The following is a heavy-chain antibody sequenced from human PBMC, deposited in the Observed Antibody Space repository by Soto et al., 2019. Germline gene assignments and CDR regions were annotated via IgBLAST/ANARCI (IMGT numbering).Heavy chain of an antibody. CDR3: ASLITGDDSAMDV. CDR2: INSDGSST. CDR1: GFTFSSYW. V-gene: IGHV3-74*01. J-gene: IGHJ6*03. Sequence: GGSLRLSCAASGFTFSSYWMHWVRQAPGKGLVWVSRINSDGSSTSYADSVKGRFTISRDNAKNTLYLQMNSLRAEDTAVYYCASLITGDDSAMDVWGKGTTVTVSS. D-gene: IGHD7-27*01.